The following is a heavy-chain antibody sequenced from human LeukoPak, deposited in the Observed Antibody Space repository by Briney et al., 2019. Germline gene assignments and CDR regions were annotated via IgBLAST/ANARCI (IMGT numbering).Heavy chain of an antibody. CDR2: ITWNSDNI. CDR1: GFTFDDYA. Sequence: PGGSLRLSCAASGFTFDDYAMHWVRQAPGKGLEWVSGITWNSDNIEYADSVKGRFTISRDNAKNSLYLQMNSLRAEDTAVYYCAGRYDSSGYPLHWGQGTPVTVSS. V-gene: IGHV3-9*01. J-gene: IGHJ4*02. D-gene: IGHD3-22*01. CDR3: AGRYDSSGYPLH.